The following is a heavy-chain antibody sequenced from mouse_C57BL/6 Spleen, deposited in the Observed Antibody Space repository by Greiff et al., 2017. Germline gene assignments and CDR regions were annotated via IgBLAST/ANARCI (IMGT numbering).Heavy chain of an antibody. V-gene: IGHV5-6*01. CDR1: GFTFSSYG. CDR3: ARHRDYYGSSLSWYFDV. J-gene: IGHJ1*03. D-gene: IGHD1-1*01. Sequence: VQLKASGGDLVKPGGSLKLSCAASGFTFSSYGMSWVRQTPDTRLEWVATISSGGSYTYYPDSVKGRFTISRDNAKNTLYLQMSSLKSEDTAMYYCARHRDYYGSSLSWYFDVWGTGTTVTVSS. CDR2: ISSGGSYT.